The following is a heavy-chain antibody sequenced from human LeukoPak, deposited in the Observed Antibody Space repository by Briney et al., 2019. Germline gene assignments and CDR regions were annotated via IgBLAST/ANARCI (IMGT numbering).Heavy chain of an antibody. V-gene: IGHV1-2*04. J-gene: IGHJ3*02. D-gene: IGHD5-12*01. Sequence: ASVKVSCKASGYTFTGYYMHWVRQAPGQGLEWMGWINPNSGGTNYAQKFQGWVTMTRDTSISTAYVELSRLRSDNTAVYYCARGRFYPDIVATDAFDIWGQGTMVTVSS. CDR1: GYTFTGYY. CDR2: INPNSGGT. CDR3: ARGRFYPDIVATDAFDI.